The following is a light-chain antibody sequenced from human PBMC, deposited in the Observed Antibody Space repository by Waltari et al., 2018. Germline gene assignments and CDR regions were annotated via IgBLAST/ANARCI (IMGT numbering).Light chain of an antibody. CDR3: QHYVTLPVT. Sequence: EIVLTQSPGTLSLSPGERATLSCRASQSVSRLVWYQQKPGQAPRHLIYDVSTRTTGIPDRFSGSGSGTDFSLTISRLESEDFAVYYCQHYVTLPVTFGQGTKVEIK. CDR2: DVS. V-gene: IGKV3-20*01. CDR1: QSVSRL. J-gene: IGKJ1*01.